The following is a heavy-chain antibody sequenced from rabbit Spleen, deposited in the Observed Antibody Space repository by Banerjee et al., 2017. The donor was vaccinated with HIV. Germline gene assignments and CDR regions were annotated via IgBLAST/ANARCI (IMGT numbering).Heavy chain of an antibody. CDR3: ARAGYAGYGYDW. CDR2: IYPNWDNK. J-gene: IGHJ4*01. V-gene: IGHV1S47*01. D-gene: IGHD6-1*01. Sequence: QEQLVESGGGLVQPEGSLKLSCTASGFPFSNKAVMCWVRQAPGKGLEWIACIYPNWDNKDYANWVNGRFTISLDNAQNTVFLQMTSLTATDTATYFCARAGYAGYGYDWWGPGTLVTV. CDR1: GFPFSNKA.